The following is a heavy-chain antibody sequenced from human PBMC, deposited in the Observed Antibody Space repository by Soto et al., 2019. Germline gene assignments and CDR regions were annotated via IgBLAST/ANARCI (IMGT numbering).Heavy chain of an antibody. CDR2: ISATGGGT. Sequence: GGSLRLSCAASGFKFSNYAISWVRQAPWKGLEWVSLISATGGGTYYADSVKGRFTISRDNSHNTLYLQVHSLTAEDTAVYYCAKDRRAGGNSAFYFDFGGQGAQVKVSS. V-gene: IGHV3-23*01. J-gene: IGHJ4*02. CDR1: GFKFSNYA. CDR3: AKDRRAGGNSAFYFDF. D-gene: IGHD1-1*01.